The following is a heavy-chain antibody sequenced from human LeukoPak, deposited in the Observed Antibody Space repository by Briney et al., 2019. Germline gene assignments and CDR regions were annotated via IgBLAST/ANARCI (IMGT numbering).Heavy chain of an antibody. CDR2: TSSTGGNI. CDR3: ARVVIRVSDY. J-gene: IGHJ4*02. V-gene: IGHV3-48*03. Sequence: GGSLRLSRAASEFTFSTYEMKWVRQPPGKGLEGLAYTSSTGGNISYADSGKRRFTICRDNAKNSLFLQMNSLRAEDTAVYYWARVVIRVSDYWGQGTMVSVPS. CDR1: EFTFSTYE. D-gene: IGHD2-21*01.